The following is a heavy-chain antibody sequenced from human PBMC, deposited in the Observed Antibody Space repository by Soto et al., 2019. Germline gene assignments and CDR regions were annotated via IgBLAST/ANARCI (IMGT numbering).Heavy chain of an antibody. D-gene: IGHD3-3*01. Sequence: QVQLVESGGGVVQPGRSLRLSCAASGFTFSSYAMHWVRKAPGKGLEWVAIISYDGSNKYYADSVKGRFTISRDNSKNTLYLQMNSLRAEDTAVYYCARGGLRFLEWLEYGMDVWGQGTTVTVSS. CDR2: ISYDGSNK. V-gene: IGHV3-30-3*01. J-gene: IGHJ6*02. CDR3: ARGGLRFLEWLEYGMDV. CDR1: GFTFSSYA.